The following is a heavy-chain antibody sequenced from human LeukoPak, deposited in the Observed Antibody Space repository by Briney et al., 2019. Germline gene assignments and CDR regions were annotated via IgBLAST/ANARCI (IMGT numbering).Heavy chain of an antibody. CDR1: GGSISGSSYY. CDR2: IYYSGST. V-gene: IGHV4-61*01. CDR3: ARDVSAAVWSYNWFDP. J-gene: IGHJ5*02. D-gene: IGHD6-25*01. Sequence: PSETLSLTCTVSGGSISGSSYYWGWIRQPPGKGLEWIGYIYYSGSTNYNPSLKSRVTISVDTSKNQFSLKLSSVTAADTAVYYCARDVSAAVWSYNWFDPWGQGTLVTVSS.